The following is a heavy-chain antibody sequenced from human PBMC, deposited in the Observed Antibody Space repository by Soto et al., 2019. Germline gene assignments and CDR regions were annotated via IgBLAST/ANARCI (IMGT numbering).Heavy chain of an antibody. CDR2: ISSSSSYI. Sequence: EVQLVESGGGLVKPGGSLRLSCAASGFTFSSYSMNWVRQAPGKGLEWVSSISSSSSYIYYADSVKGRFTISRDNAKNSLYLQMNSLRAEDTAVYYCASRGIWEDHHSYYYYGMDVWGQGTTVTVSS. CDR3: ASRGIWEDHHSYYYYGMDV. V-gene: IGHV3-21*01. CDR1: GFTFSSYS. J-gene: IGHJ6*02. D-gene: IGHD1-26*01.